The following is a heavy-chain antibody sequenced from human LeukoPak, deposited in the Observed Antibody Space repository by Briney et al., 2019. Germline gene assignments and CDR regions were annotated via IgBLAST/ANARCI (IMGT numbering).Heavy chain of an antibody. V-gene: IGHV3-23*01. CDR2: ISGSGGST. CDR1: GFTFSSYA. Sequence: GGSLRLSCAASGFTFSSYAMSWVRQAPGKGLEWVSAISGSGGSTYYADSVKGRFTISRDNSKNTLYLQMNSLRAEDTAVYYCAKLRGDKMVYAIRASPPDYWGQGTLVTVSS. CDR3: AKLRGDKMVYAIRASPPDY. D-gene: IGHD2-8*01. J-gene: IGHJ4*02.